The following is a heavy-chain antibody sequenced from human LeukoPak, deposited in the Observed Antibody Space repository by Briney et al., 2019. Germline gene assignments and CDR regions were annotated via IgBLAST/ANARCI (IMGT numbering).Heavy chain of an antibody. J-gene: IGHJ6*03. Sequence: SETLSLTCTVSGGSISSYYWSWIRQPAGKGLEWIGRIYTSGSTNYNPSLKSRVTISVDTSKNQFSLKLSSVTAADTAVYYCARLYCSSTSCYYMDVWGKGTTVTVSS. CDR1: GGSISSYY. CDR3: ARLYCSSTSCYYMDV. V-gene: IGHV4-4*07. CDR2: IYTSGST. D-gene: IGHD2-2*01.